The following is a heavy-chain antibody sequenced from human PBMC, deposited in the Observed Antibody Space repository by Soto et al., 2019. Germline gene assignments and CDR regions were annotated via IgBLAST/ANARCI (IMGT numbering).Heavy chain of an antibody. CDR3: ARGATVTQYDY. Sequence: SETLSLTCTVSGVSVSSGSFYWAWIRQPPGKGLEWIGFGSYSGTTNYKPSLKSRVTISVDTSRSQISLKASSLTTADTAVYYCARGATVTQYDYWGQGTLVTVSS. V-gene: IGHV4-61*01. CDR1: GVSVSSGSFY. J-gene: IGHJ4*02. CDR2: GSYSGTT. D-gene: IGHD4-17*01.